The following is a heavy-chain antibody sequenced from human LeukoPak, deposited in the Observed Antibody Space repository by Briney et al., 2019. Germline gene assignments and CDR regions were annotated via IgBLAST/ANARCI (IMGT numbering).Heavy chain of an antibody. J-gene: IGHJ4*02. V-gene: IGHV4-59*08. D-gene: IGHD1-26*01. CDR2: IYNTGRT. CDR3: ARQGELAIDY. Sequence: SEALSLTCSVSGGSITNYYWSWIRQSPGKGLEWIGFIYNTGRTNYNPSLQSRVTMSIDTSKNQFSLKLSSVTAADTAVYYCARQGELAIDYWGQGTLVTVSS. CDR1: GGSITNYY.